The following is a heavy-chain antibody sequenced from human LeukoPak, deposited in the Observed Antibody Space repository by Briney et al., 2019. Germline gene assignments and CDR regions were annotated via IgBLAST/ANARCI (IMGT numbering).Heavy chain of an antibody. J-gene: IGHJ4*02. CDR2: ISGSGGST. D-gene: IGHD6-19*01. V-gene: IGHV3-23*01. CDR1: GFTFSSYA. CDR3: AKRGSSGWYVPAGIDY. Sequence: PGGSLRLSCAASGFTFSSYAMSWVRQAPGKGLEWVSAISGSGGSTYYADSVKGRFTISRDNSKNTLYLQMNSLRAEDMAVYYCAKRGSSGWYVPAGIDYWGQGTLVTVSS.